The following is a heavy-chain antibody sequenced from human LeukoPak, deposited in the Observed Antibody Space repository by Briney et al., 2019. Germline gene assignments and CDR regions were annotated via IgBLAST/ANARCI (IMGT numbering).Heavy chain of an antibody. V-gene: IGHV3-64*01. CDR1: GFTFSDYA. J-gene: IGHJ4*02. CDR2: ISSNGGSI. CDR3: ARDYRPGGAMIVVVTPGVDY. D-gene: IGHD3-22*01. Sequence: GGSLRLSCAASGFTFSDYAMHWVRQAPGKELEYVSAISSNGGSIHYANSVKGRFTISRDNAKNSLYLQMNSLRAEDTAVYYCARDYRPGGAMIVVVTPGVDYWGQGTLVTVSS.